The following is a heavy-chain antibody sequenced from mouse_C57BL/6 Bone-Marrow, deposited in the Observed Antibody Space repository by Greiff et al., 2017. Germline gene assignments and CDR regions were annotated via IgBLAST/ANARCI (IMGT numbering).Heavy chain of an antibody. CDR3: AREGYLGGYFDY. CDR1: GYTFTSYW. D-gene: IGHD3-1*01. CDR2: IDPSDSYT. Sequence: QVQLQQPGAELVKPGASVKLSCKASGYTFTSYWMQWVKQRPGQGLEWIGEIDPSDSYTNYNQKFKGKATLTVDTSSSTAYMQLSSLTTEDSAIYYCAREGYLGGYFDYWGQGTTLTVSS. V-gene: IGHV1-50*01. J-gene: IGHJ2*01.